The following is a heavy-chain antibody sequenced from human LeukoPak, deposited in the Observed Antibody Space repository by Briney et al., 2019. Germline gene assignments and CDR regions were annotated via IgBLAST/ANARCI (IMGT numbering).Heavy chain of an antibody. V-gene: IGHV4-39*07. Sequence: SETLSLTCTVSGGSISSSSYYWGWIRQPPGKGLEWIGSIYYSGSTYYNPSLKSRVTISVDTSKNQFSLKLSSVTAADTAVYYCARGANYFDYWGQGTLVTVSS. CDR2: IYYSGST. CDR3: ARGANYFDY. J-gene: IGHJ4*02. CDR1: GGSISSSSYY.